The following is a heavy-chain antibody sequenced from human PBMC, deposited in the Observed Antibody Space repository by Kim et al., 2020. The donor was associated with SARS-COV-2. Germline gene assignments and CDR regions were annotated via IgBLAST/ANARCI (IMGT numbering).Heavy chain of an antibody. CDR1: GYTFTSYD. CDR2: MNPNSGNT. Sequence: ASVKVSCKASGYTFTSYDINWVRQATGQGLEWMGWMNPNSGNTGYAQKFQGRVTMTRNTSISTAYMELSSLRSEDTAVYYCARMLRYFDWLSPSYYYYYMDVWGKGTTVTVSS. D-gene: IGHD3-9*01. J-gene: IGHJ6*03. CDR3: ARMLRYFDWLSPSYYYYYMDV. V-gene: IGHV1-8*01.